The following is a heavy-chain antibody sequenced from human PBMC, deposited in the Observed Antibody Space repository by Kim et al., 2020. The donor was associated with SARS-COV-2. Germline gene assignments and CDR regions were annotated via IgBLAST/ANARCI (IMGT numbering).Heavy chain of an antibody. J-gene: IGHJ6*02. Sequence: GRFTISRDNSKNTLYLQMNSLRAEDTAVYYCAKGSKGALWFGELSGMDVWGQGTTVTVSS. CDR3: AKGSKGALWFGELSGMDV. V-gene: IGHV3-30*02. D-gene: IGHD3-10*01.